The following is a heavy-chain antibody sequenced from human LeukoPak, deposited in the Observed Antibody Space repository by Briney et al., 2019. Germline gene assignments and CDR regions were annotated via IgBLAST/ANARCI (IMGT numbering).Heavy chain of an antibody. V-gene: IGHV3-53*01. CDR2: IYSGGST. Sequence: GGSLRLSCAASGFTVSSNYMSWVRQAPGKGLEWVSVIYSGGSTYYADSVKGRFTISRDNSKNTLYLQMNSLRAEDTAVYYCAKKGSSSWYEGGPFDYWGQGTLVTVSS. CDR3: AKKGSSSWYEGGPFDY. CDR1: GFTVSSNY. D-gene: IGHD6-13*01. J-gene: IGHJ4*02.